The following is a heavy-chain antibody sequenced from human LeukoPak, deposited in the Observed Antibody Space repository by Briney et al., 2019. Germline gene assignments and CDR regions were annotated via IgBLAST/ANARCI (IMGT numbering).Heavy chain of an antibody. CDR2: LYYNGGT. Sequence: SETLSLTCTVSTGSISGYYWSWIRQSPGKGLEWIGHLYYNGGTNYNPSLKSRVTMSVDTSKNQFSLKVNSVTAADTAVYYCARNGTRSGSDFYYYMDVWGKGTTVTVSS. J-gene: IGHJ6*03. D-gene: IGHD3-10*01. CDR1: TGSISGYY. V-gene: IGHV4-59*08. CDR3: ARNGTRSGSDFYYYMDV.